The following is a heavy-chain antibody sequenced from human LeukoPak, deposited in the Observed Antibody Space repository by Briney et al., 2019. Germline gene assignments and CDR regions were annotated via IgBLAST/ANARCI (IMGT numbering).Heavy chain of an antibody. CDR1: GFSFSTYS. D-gene: IGHD3-22*01. CDR2: IRSSGSTI. CDR3: ARDPAHSSGPFDC. J-gene: IGHJ4*02. V-gene: IGHV3-48*01. Sequence: PGGSLRLSCAASGFSFSTYSMNWVRQAPGKGLEWVSYIRSSGSTIYYADSVKGRFTISRDNAKNSLYLQMNSLRGEDTAVYYCARDPAHSSGPFDCWGQGTLVTVSS.